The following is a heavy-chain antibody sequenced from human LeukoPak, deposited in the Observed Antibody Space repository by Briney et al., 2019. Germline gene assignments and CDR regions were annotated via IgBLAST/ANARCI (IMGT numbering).Heavy chain of an antibody. CDR2: ISAYNGNT. V-gene: IGHV1-18*01. Sequence: ASVKVSCKASGYTFTSYGISWVRQAPGQGLEWMGWISAYNGNTNYAQKLQGRVTMTTDTSTSTAYMELRSLRAEDTAVYYCAREASLAVAGTPNYWGQGTLVTVSS. CDR1: GYTFTSYG. J-gene: IGHJ4*02. D-gene: IGHD6-19*01. CDR3: AREASLAVAGTPNY.